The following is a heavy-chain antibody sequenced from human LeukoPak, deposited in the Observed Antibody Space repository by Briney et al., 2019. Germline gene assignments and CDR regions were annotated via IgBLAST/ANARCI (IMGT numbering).Heavy chain of an antibody. D-gene: IGHD6-19*01. V-gene: IGHV6-1*01. CDR2: TYYRSKWYN. CDR1: GDSVSSNSAA. Sequence: SQTLSLTCAISGDSVSSNSAAWNWIRQSPSRGLEWLGRTYYRSKWYNDYAVSVKSRITINPDTSKNQFSLRLNSVTPEGTAVYYCALSSGWDLGMDVWGQGTTVTVSS. J-gene: IGHJ6*02. CDR3: ALSSGWDLGMDV.